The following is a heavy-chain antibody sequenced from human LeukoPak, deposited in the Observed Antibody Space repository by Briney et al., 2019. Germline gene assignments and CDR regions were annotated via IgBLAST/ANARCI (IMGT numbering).Heavy chain of an antibody. D-gene: IGHD1-26*01. CDR3: ARGGSPPEALGDTFDI. CDR1: GFTFTSYW. Sequence: SGGSLRLSCAASGFTFTSYWMHWVRQAPGKGLVRVSRINTDGSGTTYADSVKGRFTISRDNAKNTLSLQMNSLRAEDTAVYYCARGGSPPEALGDTFDIWGQGTMVTVSS. V-gene: IGHV3-74*03. J-gene: IGHJ3*02. CDR2: INTDGSGT.